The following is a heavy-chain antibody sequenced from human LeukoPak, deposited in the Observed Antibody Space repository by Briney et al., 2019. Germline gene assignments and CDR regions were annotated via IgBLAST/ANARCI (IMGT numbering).Heavy chain of an antibody. Sequence: GGSLRLSCAASGFTFSNYEVNWVRQAPGKGLEWVSFISTSGSLIYYADSVKGRFTISRDNAKNSLFLHMNSLRAEDTAVYYCAKVSGLGWHFDYWGQGTLVTVSS. V-gene: IGHV3-48*03. D-gene: IGHD1-26*01. CDR3: AKVSGLGWHFDY. CDR1: GFTFSNYE. J-gene: IGHJ4*02. CDR2: ISTSGSLI.